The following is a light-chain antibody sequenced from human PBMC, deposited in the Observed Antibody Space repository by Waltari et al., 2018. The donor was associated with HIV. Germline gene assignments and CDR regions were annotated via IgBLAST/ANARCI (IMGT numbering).Light chain of an antibody. Sequence: DIQMTQSLSTLSASVGVKIIITCRASPSISNWLAWSQQKPGKAPKLLIYKASNLESGVPSRFSGSVSVTEFTLTINSLQPDDFATYFCQQYSSDPLTFGRGTRVEVK. J-gene: IGKJ4*01. CDR3: QQYSSDPLT. CDR1: PSISNW. CDR2: KAS. V-gene: IGKV1-5*03.